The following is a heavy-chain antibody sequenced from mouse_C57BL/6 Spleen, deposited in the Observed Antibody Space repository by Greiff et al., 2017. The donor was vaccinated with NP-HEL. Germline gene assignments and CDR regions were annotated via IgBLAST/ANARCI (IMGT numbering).Heavy chain of an antibody. CDR3: AKLDYYGSSYDWYFDV. Sequence: EVQLQQSGPELVKPGASVKISCKASGYSFTDYNMNWVKQSNGKSLEWIGVINPNYGTTSYNQKFKGKATLTVDQSSSTAYMQLNSLTSEDSAVYYCAKLDYYGSSYDWYFDVWGTGTTVTVSS. V-gene: IGHV1-39*01. CDR1: GYSFTDYN. J-gene: IGHJ1*03. D-gene: IGHD1-1*01. CDR2: INPNYGTT.